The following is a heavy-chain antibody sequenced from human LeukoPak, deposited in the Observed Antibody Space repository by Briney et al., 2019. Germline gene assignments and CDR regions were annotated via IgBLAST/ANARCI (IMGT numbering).Heavy chain of an antibody. CDR3: ARAWYSHCAFDH. D-gene: IGHD1-1*01. CDR2: IYYSGIT. V-gene: IGHV4-39*07. Sequence: SETLSLTCTVSGGSISSSSYYWGWIRQPPGKGLECIGSIYYSGITYYNPSLKSRVTISVDTSKHQFSLRLNSVTAADTAVYYCARAWYSHCAFDHWGQGTLVTVSS. J-gene: IGHJ4*02. CDR1: GGSISSSSYY.